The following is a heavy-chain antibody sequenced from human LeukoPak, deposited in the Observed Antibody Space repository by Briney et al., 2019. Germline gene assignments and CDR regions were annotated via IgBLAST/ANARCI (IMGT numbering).Heavy chain of an antibody. V-gene: IGHV1-69*04. CDR3: ARDGEGLQPLGPSDY. D-gene: IGHD5-24*01. Sequence: ASVKVSCKASGGTFSSYAISWVRQAPGQGLEWMGRSIPIFGIANYAQKFQGRVTITADKSTSTAYMELSSLRSEDTAVYYCARDGEGLQPLGPSDYWGQGTLVTVSS. CDR1: GGTFSSYA. CDR2: SIPIFGIA. J-gene: IGHJ4*02.